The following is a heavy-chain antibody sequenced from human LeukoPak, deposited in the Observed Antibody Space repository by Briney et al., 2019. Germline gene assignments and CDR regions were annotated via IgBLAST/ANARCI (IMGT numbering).Heavy chain of an antibody. CDR3: AREKFIVGATPLDY. Sequence: GGSLRLSCAASGFTFSSYAMHWVRQAPGKGLEWVAVISYDGSNKYYADPVKGRFTISRDNSKNTLYLQMNSQRVEDTAVYYCAREKFIVGATPLDYWGQGTLVTVSS. CDR2: ISYDGSNK. D-gene: IGHD1-26*01. CDR1: GFTFSSYA. V-gene: IGHV3-30*04. J-gene: IGHJ4*02.